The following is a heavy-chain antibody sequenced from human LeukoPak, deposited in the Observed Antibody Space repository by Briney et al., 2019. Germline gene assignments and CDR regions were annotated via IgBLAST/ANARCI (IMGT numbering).Heavy chain of an antibody. Sequence: GGSLRLSCAASGFNVSSHYMSWVPQAPGKGVEGVSIFHRGDTTYYTDSVKGRFTISRDNYRNTLYLQMNSLRAEDTAVYYCARYLGSSGRTPVGIDIWGQGTMVTVSS. D-gene: IGHD3-22*01. J-gene: IGHJ3*02. V-gene: IGHV3-53*01. CDR2: FHRGDTT. CDR1: GFNVSSHY. CDR3: ARYLGSSGRTPVGIDI.